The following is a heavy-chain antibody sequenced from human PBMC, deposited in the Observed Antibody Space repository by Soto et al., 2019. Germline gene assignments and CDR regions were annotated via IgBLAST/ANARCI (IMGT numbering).Heavy chain of an antibody. D-gene: IGHD7-27*01. J-gene: IGHJ3*01. CDR1: GFNFNTYA. V-gene: IGHV3-23*01. CDR3: AKGKSSNHVSHAFDV. CDR2: ISGGGGSI. Sequence: EVQVLESGGGLVQPGGSLRLSCAAAGFNFNTYAMSWVRQPPGKGLEWVSGISGGGGSIHYVDSVKGRFTISRDNSKNTLYLQMNRLRGEDTAVYYCAKGKSSNHVSHAFDVWGQGTMVTVSS.